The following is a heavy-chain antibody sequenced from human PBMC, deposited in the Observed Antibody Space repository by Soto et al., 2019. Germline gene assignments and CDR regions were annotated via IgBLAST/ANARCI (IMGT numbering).Heavy chain of an antibody. CDR3: ARGGYYYENSGQNAYDY. D-gene: IGHD3-22*01. V-gene: IGHV4-31*03. CDR2: IYYGGST. J-gene: IGHJ4*01. CDR1: GGSISSGGYY. Sequence: SETLSLTCTVSGGSISSGGYYWSWIRQHPGKGLEWIGYIYYGGSTYYNPSLKSRATISGDTSKNQFSLKLSSVTAADTAVYYCARGGYYYENSGQNAYDYWGQGILVTVPS.